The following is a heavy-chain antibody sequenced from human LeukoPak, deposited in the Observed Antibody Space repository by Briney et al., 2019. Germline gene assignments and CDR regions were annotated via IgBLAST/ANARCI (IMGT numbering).Heavy chain of an antibody. CDR2: IWYDGSNK. CDR3: AKDRGIVGAALDY. V-gene: IGHV3-33*06. Sequence: GGSLRLSCAASGFTFSSYGMHWVRQAPGKGLEWVAVIWYDGSNKYYADSVKGRFTISRDNSKNTLYLQMNSLRAEDTAVYYCAKDRGIVGAALDYWGQGTLVTVSS. CDR1: GFTFSSYG. D-gene: IGHD1-26*01. J-gene: IGHJ4*02.